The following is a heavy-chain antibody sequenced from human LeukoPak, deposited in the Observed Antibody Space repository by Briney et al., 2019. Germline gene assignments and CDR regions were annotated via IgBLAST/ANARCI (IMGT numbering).Heavy chain of an antibody. V-gene: IGHV3-21*04. Sequence: GGSLRLSCAASGFTFSSYTMNWVRQAPGKGLEWVSSITSSSSYIYYADSVKGRFTISRDNAKNSLYLQMNSLRVEDAAVYYCARAPVTSCRGAYCYPFDYWGQGTLVTVSS. CDR2: ITSSSSYI. CDR1: GFTFSSYT. J-gene: IGHJ4*02. CDR3: ARAPVTSCRGAYCYPFDY. D-gene: IGHD2-21*01.